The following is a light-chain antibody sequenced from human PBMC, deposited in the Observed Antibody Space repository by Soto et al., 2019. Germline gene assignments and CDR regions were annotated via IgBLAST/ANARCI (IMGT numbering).Light chain of an antibody. CDR2: WAS. CDR3: QQYYGTLYT. V-gene: IGKV4-1*01. J-gene: IGKJ2*01. Sequence: DIVMTQSPDSLAVSLGERATINCKSSQSVLSTSNNKNYLAWYQHKAGQPPKLLFYWASTRESGVPDRFSGGGSGTDFTLTISSLQAEDVAVYYCQQYYGTLYTFGQGTKLEIK. CDR1: QSVLSTSNNKNY.